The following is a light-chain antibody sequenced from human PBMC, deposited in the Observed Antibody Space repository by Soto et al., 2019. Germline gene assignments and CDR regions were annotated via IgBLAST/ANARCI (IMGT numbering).Light chain of an antibody. Sequence: PVERATLTCRASQSVSSFLAWYQQKPGQAPRLLIYGASIRATGIPARFSGSGSGTDFSLTISRLEPEDFAVYYCHQYDNAPQTYGQGTKVDIK. V-gene: IGKV3D-15*02. CDR2: GAS. CDR3: HQYDNAPQT. J-gene: IGKJ2*01. CDR1: QSVSSF.